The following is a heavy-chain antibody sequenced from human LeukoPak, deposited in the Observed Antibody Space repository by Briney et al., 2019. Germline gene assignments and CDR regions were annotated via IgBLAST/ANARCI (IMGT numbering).Heavy chain of an antibody. CDR2: ISGSGGST. CDR3: AKDYYYDSSGYYLFDY. V-gene: IGHV3-23*01. CDR1: GFTFSSYG. J-gene: IGHJ4*02. D-gene: IGHD3-22*01. Sequence: PGGTLRLSCAASGFTFSSYGMSWVRQAPGKGLEWVSAISGSGGSTYYADSVKGRFTISRDNSKNTLYLQMNSLRAEDTAVYYCAKDYYYDSSGYYLFDYWGQGTLVTVSS.